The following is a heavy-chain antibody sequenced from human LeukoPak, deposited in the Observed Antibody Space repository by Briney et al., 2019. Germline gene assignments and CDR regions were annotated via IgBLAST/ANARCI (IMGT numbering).Heavy chain of an antibody. V-gene: IGHV3-53*04. CDR1: GFTVSSNY. CDR2: IYSGGST. Sequence: PGGSLTLPCSASGFTVSSNYMSWVRQAPGKGLDGVSVIYSGGSTYYADSVKGRFTISRHNSKNTLYLQMNSLSAEDTAVYYCARDAYYDILTGSTYGMDVWGQGTMVTVSS. CDR3: ARDAYYDILTGSTYGMDV. D-gene: IGHD3-9*01. J-gene: IGHJ6*02.